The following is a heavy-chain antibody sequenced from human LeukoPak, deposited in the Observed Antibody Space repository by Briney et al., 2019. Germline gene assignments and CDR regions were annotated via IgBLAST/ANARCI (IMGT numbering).Heavy chain of an antibody. CDR3: ARDPSSWSTSYYYYGMDA. Sequence: PGGSLRLSCAASGFTVSSNYMSWVRQAPGKGLEWVSVIYSGGSTYYADSVKGRFTISRDNSKNTLYLQMNSLRAEDTAVYYCARDPSSWSTSYYYYGMDAWGQGTTVTVSS. J-gene: IGHJ6*02. CDR2: IYSGGST. CDR1: GFTVSSNY. V-gene: IGHV3-66*02. D-gene: IGHD6-13*01.